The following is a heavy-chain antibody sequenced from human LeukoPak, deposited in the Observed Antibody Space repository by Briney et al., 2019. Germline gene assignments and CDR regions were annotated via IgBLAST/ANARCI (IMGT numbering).Heavy chain of an antibody. J-gene: IGHJ5*02. CDR3: AKGIAAAEGFDP. CDR1: GFTFSSYG. V-gene: IGHV3-30*18. D-gene: IGHD6-13*01. CDR2: ISYDGSNK. Sequence: PGGSLRLSCAASGFTFSSYGMHWVRQAPGKGLEWVAVISYDGSNKYYADSVKGRFTISRDNSKNTLYLHMNSLRAEDTAVYYRAKGIAAAEGFDPWGQGTLVTVSS.